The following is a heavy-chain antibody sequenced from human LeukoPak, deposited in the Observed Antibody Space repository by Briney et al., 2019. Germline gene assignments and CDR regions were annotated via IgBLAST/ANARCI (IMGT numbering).Heavy chain of an antibody. V-gene: IGHV3-23*01. D-gene: IGHD2/OR15-2a*01. J-gene: IGHJ6*02. CDR3: AKGLGGQYYYFGMDV. CDR2: ITGRDSST. Sequence: GGSLRLSCAASGFTFSSYAMSWVRQAPGKGLEWVSGITGRDSSTDYADSVKGRFPISRDNSKNTLYLQMNSLRAEDTAIYYCAKGLGGQYYYFGMDVWGQGTTVTVSS. CDR1: GFTFSSYA.